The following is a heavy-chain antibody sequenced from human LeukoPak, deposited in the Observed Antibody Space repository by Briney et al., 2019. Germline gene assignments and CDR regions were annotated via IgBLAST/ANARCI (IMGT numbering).Heavy chain of an antibody. J-gene: IGHJ4*02. D-gene: IGHD3-16*02. Sequence: ASVTVSCKASGYTFTSYYMHWVRQAPGQGLEWMGIINPSGGSTSYAQKFQGRVTMTRDTSTSTVYMELSSLRSEDTAVYYCARAGEDYYDYVWGSYRPEDAFDYWGQGTLVTVSS. CDR2: INPSGGST. CDR3: ARAGEDYYDYVWGSYRPEDAFDY. CDR1: GYTFTSYY. V-gene: IGHV1-46*01.